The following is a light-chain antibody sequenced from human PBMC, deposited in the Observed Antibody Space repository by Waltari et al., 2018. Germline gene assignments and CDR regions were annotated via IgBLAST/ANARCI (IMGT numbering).Light chain of an antibody. CDR1: QSVSNNY. CDR3: LQYGSSWM. CDR2: GAS. V-gene: IGKV3-20*01. Sequence: EIVLTQSPGTLSLSPGERATLSCRASQSVSNNYLAWFQHKPGQAPRLLIYGASSRATGIPDRFSGSGSGTDFTLTITRLEPEDFAVYYCLQYGSSWMFGQGP. J-gene: IGKJ1*01.